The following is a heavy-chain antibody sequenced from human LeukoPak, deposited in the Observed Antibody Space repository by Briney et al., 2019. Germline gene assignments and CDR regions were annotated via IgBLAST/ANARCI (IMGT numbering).Heavy chain of an antibody. V-gene: IGHV3-74*01. J-gene: IGHJ4*02. D-gene: IGHD3-3*01. CDR2: INSDGSST. CDR1: GFTFSSYW. CDR3: ARGPRGGVVNPRDY. Sequence: GGSLRLSCAASGFTFSSYWMHWVHQAPGKGLVWVSRINSDGSSTSYADSVKGRFTISRDNAKNTLYLQMNSLRAEDTAVYYCARGPRGGVVNPRDYWGQGTLVTVSS.